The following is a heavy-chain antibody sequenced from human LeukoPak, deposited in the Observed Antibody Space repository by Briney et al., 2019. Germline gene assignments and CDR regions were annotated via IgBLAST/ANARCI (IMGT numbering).Heavy chain of an antibody. D-gene: IGHD3-3*01. CDR1: GGSISSGDYY. CDR3: ASIPYYDFWSGYYAPSYFDY. Sequence: SQTLSLTCTVSGGSISSGDYYWSWIRQPPGKGLEWIGYIYYSGSTYYNPSLKSRVTISVDTSKNQFSLKLSSVTAADTAVYYCASIPYYDFWSGYYAPSYFDYWGQGTLVTVPS. V-gene: IGHV4-30-4*08. J-gene: IGHJ4*02. CDR2: IYYSGST.